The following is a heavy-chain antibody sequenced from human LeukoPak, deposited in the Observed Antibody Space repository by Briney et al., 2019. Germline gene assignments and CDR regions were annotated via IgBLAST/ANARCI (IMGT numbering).Heavy chain of an antibody. CDR2: MSNDGKNK. J-gene: IGHJ6*03. V-gene: IGHV3-30*04. CDR3: AREGHSDLLTGYSPVEYYYYYMDV. D-gene: IGHD3-9*01. CDR1: GFTLTNYA. Sequence: PGRSLRLSCAASGFTLTNYAVHWVRQAPGKGLEWLAVMSNDGKNKYHADSVKGRFSVSRDISKDTLYLQMNSLRAEDTAVYYCAREGHSDLLTGYSPVEYYYYYMDVWGKGTTVTVSS.